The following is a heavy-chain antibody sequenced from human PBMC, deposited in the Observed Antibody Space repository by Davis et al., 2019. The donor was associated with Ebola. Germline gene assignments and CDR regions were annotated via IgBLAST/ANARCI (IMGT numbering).Heavy chain of an antibody. V-gene: IGHV5-51*01. CDR2: IYTGDSDT. CDR1: GNSFSTHW. CDR3: ASLRRTITGMDDAFDI. J-gene: IGHJ3*02. D-gene: IGHD2-8*02. Sequence: GESLKISCKDSGNSFSTHWIGWVRQMPGKGLEWMGLIYTGDSDTRYSPSFQGQVTISADKSISTAYLQWSSLKASDTAMYYCASLRRTITGMDDAFDIWGQGTMVTVSS.